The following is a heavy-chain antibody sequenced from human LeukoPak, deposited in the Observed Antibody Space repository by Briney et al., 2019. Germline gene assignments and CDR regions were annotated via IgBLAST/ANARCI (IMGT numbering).Heavy chain of an antibody. CDR3: CLWFNNWFDP. J-gene: IGHJ5*02. CDR2: ISGSSGST. V-gene: IGHV3-23*01. Sequence: GGSLRLSCAASGFTFSSYAMSWVRQAPGKGLEWVSGISGSSGSTDYADSVKGRFTISRDNSKNTLYLQMNSLRAEDTAVYYCCLWFNNWFDPWGQGTLVTVSA. CDR1: GFTFSSYA. D-gene: IGHD3-10*01.